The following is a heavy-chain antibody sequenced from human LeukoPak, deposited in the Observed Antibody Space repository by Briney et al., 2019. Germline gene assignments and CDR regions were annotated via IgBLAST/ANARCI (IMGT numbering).Heavy chain of an antibody. J-gene: IGHJ4*02. V-gene: IGHV3-9*01. CDR2: ISWNSGSI. CDR3: AKDMGGSYPLGLDY. CDR1: GFTFDDYA. Sequence: GRSLRLSCAASGFTFDDYAMHWVRQVPGKGLEWVSGISWNSGSIGYADSVKGRFTISRDNAKNSLYLQMNSLRAEDTALYYCAKDMGGSYPLGLDYWGQGTLVTVSS. D-gene: IGHD1-26*01.